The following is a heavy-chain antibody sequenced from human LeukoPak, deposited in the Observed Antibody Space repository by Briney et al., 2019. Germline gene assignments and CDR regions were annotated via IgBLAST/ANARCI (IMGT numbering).Heavy chain of an antibody. D-gene: IGHD2-2*01. J-gene: IGHJ5*02. V-gene: IGHV1-69*13. CDR3: ARVYCSSTSCYLGGEEYNWFDP. CDR1: GGTFSSYA. Sequence: SVKVSCKASGGTFSSYAISWVRQAPGQGLEWMGGIIPIFGTANYAQKFQGRVTVTADESTSTAYMELSSLRSEDTAVYYCARVYCSSTSCYLGGEEYNWFDPWGQGTLVTVSS. CDR2: IIPIFGTA.